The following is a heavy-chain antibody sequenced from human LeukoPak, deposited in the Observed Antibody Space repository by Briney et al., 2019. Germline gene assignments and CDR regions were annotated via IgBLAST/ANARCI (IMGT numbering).Heavy chain of an antibody. CDR1: GYTVTSYG. D-gene: IGHD3-16*01. Sequence: GASGKVSCMASGYTVTSYGISWVRQAPAQEREWMGWISDYNGNTNYAQKLQGRVTMTTDTSTSTAYMELRSLRSDDTAVYYCARDPPLGPGGRWFDPWGQGTLVTVSS. V-gene: IGHV1-18*01. CDR3: ARDPPLGPGGRWFDP. J-gene: IGHJ5*02. CDR2: ISDYNGNT.